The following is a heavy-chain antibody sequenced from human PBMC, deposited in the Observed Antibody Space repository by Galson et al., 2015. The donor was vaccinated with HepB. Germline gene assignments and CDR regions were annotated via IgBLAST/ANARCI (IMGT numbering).Heavy chain of an antibody. CDR1: GGSFSGYY. J-gene: IGHJ4*02. V-gene: IGHV4-34*01. D-gene: IGHD5-12*01. Sequence: LSLTCAVYGGSFSGYYWSWIRQPPGKGLEWIGEINHSGSTNYNPSLKSRVTISVDTSKNQFSLKLSSVTAADTAVYYCASSRMGWLRLRPLFDYWGQGTLVTVSS. CDR2: INHSGST. CDR3: ASSRMGWLRLRPLFDY.